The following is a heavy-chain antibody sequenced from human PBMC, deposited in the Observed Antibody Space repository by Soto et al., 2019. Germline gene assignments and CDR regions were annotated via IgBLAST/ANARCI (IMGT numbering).Heavy chain of an antibody. CDR2: IYYSGST. V-gene: IGHV4-30-4*01. J-gene: IGHJ4*02. CDR1: GGSISSGGYY. CDR3: ARVGSDYYVDDY. Sequence: PSETLSLTCTVSGGSISSGGYYWSWIRQPPGKGLEWIGYIYYSGSTYYNPSLKSRVTISVDTSKNQFSLKLSSVTAADTAVYYCARVGSDYYVDDYWGQGTLVTVSS. D-gene: IGHD2-21*02.